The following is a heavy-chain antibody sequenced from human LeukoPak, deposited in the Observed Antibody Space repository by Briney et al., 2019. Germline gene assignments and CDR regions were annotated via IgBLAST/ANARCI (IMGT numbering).Heavy chain of an antibody. D-gene: IGHD3-22*01. Sequence: SETLSLTCAVYGGSFSGYYWSWIRQPPGKGLEWIGYIYYSGSTYYNPSLKSRVTISVDTSKNQFSLKLSSVTAADTAVYYCARAALGAGTYYYDSSGYYLGYWGQGTLVTVSS. CDR1: GGSFSGYY. J-gene: IGHJ4*02. V-gene: IGHV4-30-4*08. CDR2: IYYSGST. CDR3: ARAALGAGTYYYDSSGYYLGY.